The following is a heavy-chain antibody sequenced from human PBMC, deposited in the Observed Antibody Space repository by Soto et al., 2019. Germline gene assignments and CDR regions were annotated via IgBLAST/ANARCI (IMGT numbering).Heavy chain of an antibody. CDR2: IDPSDSYT. Sequence: GESLKISCKGSGYSFTSYWISWVRQMPGKGLEWMGRIDPSDSYTNYSPSFQGHVTISADKSISTAYLQWSRLKASDTAMYYCARSEYYDCSGYDFDYWGQGTLVTVSS. D-gene: IGHD3-22*01. V-gene: IGHV5-10-1*01. CDR1: GYSFTSYW. J-gene: IGHJ4*02. CDR3: ARSEYYDCSGYDFDY.